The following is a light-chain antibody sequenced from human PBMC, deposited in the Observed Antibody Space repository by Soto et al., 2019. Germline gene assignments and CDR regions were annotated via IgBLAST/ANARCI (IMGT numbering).Light chain of an antibody. CDR1: QSISSW. CDR2: DAS. J-gene: IGKJ4*01. V-gene: IGKV1-5*01. Sequence: IQMTQSPSTLSASVRDRVTITCRASQSISSWLAWYQQKPGKAPKLLIYDASSLESGVPSRFSGSGSGTEFALTFSSLQPDDFATYYCQQYYSYPLTFGGGTKVDIK. CDR3: QQYYSYPLT.